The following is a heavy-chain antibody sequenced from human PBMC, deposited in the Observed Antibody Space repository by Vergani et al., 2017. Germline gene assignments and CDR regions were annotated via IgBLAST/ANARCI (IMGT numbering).Heavy chain of an antibody. D-gene: IGHD5-12*01. CDR3: ANRVAMGY. CDR2: ISGSGGNT. Sequence: EVQLLESGGDLVQPGGSLRLSCAASGFTFSSYAMSWVRQATGKGLEWVSAISGSGGNTYYADSVKGRFTISRDNSKNTLYLKMNSLRAEDTAVYYCANRVAMGYWGQGTLVIVSS. V-gene: IGHV3-23*01. J-gene: IGHJ4*02. CDR1: GFTFSSYA.